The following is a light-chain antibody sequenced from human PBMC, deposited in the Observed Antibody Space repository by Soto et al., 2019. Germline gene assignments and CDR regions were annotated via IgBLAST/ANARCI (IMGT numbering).Light chain of an antibody. Sequence: QSALTQPASVSGSPGQSITISCIGTSSDVGGYNYVSWYQQHPGKAPKLMIYDVSNRPSGVSNRFSGSKSGNTASLTISGLQAEDEADYYCSSYTGSSTLYVFGTGTKLTVL. V-gene: IGLV2-14*01. J-gene: IGLJ1*01. CDR3: SSYTGSSTLYV. CDR2: DVS. CDR1: SSDVGGYNY.